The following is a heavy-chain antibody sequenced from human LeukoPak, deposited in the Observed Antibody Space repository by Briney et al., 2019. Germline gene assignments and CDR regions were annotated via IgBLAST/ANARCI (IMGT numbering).Heavy chain of an antibody. CDR2: ISSSGSNI. D-gene: IGHD5/OR15-5a*01. J-gene: IGHJ3*02. V-gene: IGHV3-48*03. CDR1: GFAFSSYE. CDR3: ARDEIVSGAFDI. Sequence: PGGSLRLSCAASGFAFSSYEMNWVRQAPGKGLEWVSYISSSGSNIYDADSVKGRFTISRDNAKNSLYLQMNSLRAEDTAIYYCARDEIVSGAFDIWGRGTMVTVSS.